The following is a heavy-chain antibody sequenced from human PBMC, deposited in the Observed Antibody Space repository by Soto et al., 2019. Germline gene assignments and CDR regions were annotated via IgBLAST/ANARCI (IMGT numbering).Heavy chain of an antibody. CDR1: GFTFSSYG. V-gene: IGHV3-33*01. CDR2: IWYDGSNK. CDR3: ARPTYGMDV. J-gene: IGHJ6*02. Sequence: GGSLRLSCAASGFTFSSYGMHWVRQAPGKGLEWVAVIWYDGSNKYYADSVKGRFTISRDNAKNSLYPQMNSLRAEDTAVYYCARPTYGMDVWGQGTTVTVSS.